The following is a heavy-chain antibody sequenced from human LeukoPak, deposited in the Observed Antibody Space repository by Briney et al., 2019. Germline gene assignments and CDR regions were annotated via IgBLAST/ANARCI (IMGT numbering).Heavy chain of an antibody. V-gene: IGHV4-31*03. CDR3: ARDVPKKAPYGVDV. Sequence: SQTLSLTCTVSRGSISSGGYYWRWIRQHPGKGLEWIGYIYYTGSTYYNPSLNSRVTISLDTSKNQFSLRLTSVTAADTAVYFCARDVPKKAPYGVDVWGQGTTIIVSS. D-gene: IGHD2-2*01. CDR1: RGSISSGGYY. J-gene: IGHJ6*02. CDR2: IYYTGST.